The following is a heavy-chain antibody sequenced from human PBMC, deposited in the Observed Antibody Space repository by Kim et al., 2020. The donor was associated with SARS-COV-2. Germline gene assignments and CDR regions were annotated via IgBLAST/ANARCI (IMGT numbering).Heavy chain of an antibody. Sequence: PTYAQGFTGRVVLSLDTSVSTAYLQISSLKAEDTAVYYCARRNGYKTFDYWGQGTLVTVSS. V-gene: IGHV7-4-1*02. CDR3: ARRNGYKTFDY. J-gene: IGHJ4*02. CDR2: P. D-gene: IGHD5-12*01.